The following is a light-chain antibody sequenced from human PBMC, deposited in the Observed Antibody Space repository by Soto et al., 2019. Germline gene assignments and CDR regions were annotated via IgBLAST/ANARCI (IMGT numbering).Light chain of an antibody. Sequence: EIVMTQSPASLSVSPGETATLSCRASQSISNSLAWYQQKPGKAPSLLIYGASTRDTGIPARFSGSGSGTEFTLTISSLQSEDSALYYCQQYNNWPTRTFGQGTKLEIK. CDR3: QQYNNWPTRT. V-gene: IGKV3-15*01. CDR2: GAS. CDR1: QSISNS. J-gene: IGKJ2*01.